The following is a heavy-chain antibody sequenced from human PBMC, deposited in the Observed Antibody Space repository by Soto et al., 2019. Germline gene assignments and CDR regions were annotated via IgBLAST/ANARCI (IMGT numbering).Heavy chain of an antibody. Sequence: EVQLLESGGGLVQPGGSLRLSCAASGFTFTSYAMSWVRQAPGKGLEWFSGISGGWDSTYYADSLKGRFNISRDTSQNTLYLQMNSLRAEDTAVYYCAKAPRNNWNARKWFDPWGQGTLVTVSS. J-gene: IGHJ5*02. D-gene: IGHD1-20*01. CDR2: ISGGWDST. V-gene: IGHV3-23*01. CDR1: GFTFTSYA. CDR3: AKAPRNNWNARKWFDP.